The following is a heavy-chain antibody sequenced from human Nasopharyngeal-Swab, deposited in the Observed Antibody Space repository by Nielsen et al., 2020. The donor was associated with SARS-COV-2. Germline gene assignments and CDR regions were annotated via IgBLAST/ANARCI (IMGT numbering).Heavy chain of an antibody. Sequence: SLKISCAASGFTFDDYAMHWVRQVPGKGLEWVSGISWNSVSIGYADSVKGRFTISRDNAKNSLYLQMNNLRAEDTALYYCAKGIAAAGSRCLDYWGQGTLVTVSS. J-gene: IGHJ4*02. D-gene: IGHD6-13*01. CDR2: ISWNSVSI. V-gene: IGHV3-9*01. CDR3: AKGIAAAGSRCLDY. CDR1: GFTFDDYA.